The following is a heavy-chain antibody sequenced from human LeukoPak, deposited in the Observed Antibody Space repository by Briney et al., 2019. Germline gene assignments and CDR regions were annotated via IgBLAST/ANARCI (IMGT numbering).Heavy chain of an antibody. Sequence: ASVNVSCKASGYTFTSYGINWVRQAPGQGLEWMGWISAYNGNTNYAQRLQGRDTMTTDTSTSTAYMELRSLRSDDTAVYYCARDFDQYSGRFGGFGHDFWGQGTLVTVSS. D-gene: IGHD1-26*01. V-gene: IGHV1-18*01. CDR2: ISAYNGNT. CDR3: ARDFDQYSGRFGGFGHDF. CDR1: GYTFTSYG. J-gene: IGHJ4*02.